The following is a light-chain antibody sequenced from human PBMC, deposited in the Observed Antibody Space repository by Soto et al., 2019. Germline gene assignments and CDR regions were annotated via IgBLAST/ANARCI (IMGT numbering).Light chain of an antibody. J-gene: IGLJ3*02. CDR2: EGT. V-gene: IGLV2-23*01. CDR3: YSYAGGTTWV. CDR1: TSDVGSDNL. Sequence: QSVLTQPASVSGSPGQSITISCTGATSDVGSDNLVSWYQQLPGKGPKLIIYEGTKRPSGAPNRFSGSQSGNTASLTISGLQAEDEADYYCYSYAGGTTWVFGGGTKLTVL.